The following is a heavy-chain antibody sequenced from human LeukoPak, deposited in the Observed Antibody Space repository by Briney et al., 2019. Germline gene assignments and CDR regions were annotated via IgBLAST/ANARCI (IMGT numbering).Heavy chain of an antibody. CDR2: ISYDGSNK. V-gene: IGHV3-30-3*01. CDR1: GFIFSSYA. D-gene: IGHD3-9*01. J-gene: IGHJ6*02. CDR3: ARDKTGGGMDV. Sequence: PGGSLRLSCAASGFIFSSYAMHWVRQAPGKGLEWGALISYDGSNKNYADPVKGRFTISRDNSKSTLYLQMNSLRAEDTAVYYCARDKTGGGMDVWGQGTTVIVSS.